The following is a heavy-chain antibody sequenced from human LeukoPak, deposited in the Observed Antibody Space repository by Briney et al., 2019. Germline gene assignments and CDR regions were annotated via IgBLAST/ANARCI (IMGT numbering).Heavy chain of an antibody. Sequence: GGSLRLSCAASGFTFNSYWMYWVRQARGKGLVWVSRINEDGSFTTYADSVKGRFTISRDNAKNSLYLQMNSLRAEDTAVYYCARDADYGDPGGYFDYWGQGTLVTVSS. CDR2: INEDGSFT. V-gene: IGHV3-74*03. D-gene: IGHD4-17*01. CDR3: ARDADYGDPGGYFDY. J-gene: IGHJ4*02. CDR1: GFTFNSYW.